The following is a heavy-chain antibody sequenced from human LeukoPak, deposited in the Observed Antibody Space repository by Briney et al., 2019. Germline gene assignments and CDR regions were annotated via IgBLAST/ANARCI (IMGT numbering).Heavy chain of an antibody. CDR3: AKNGHGSGSYYPRTKYYFDY. D-gene: IGHD3-10*01. CDR1: EFTFSDAW. CDR2: IRTSGGST. J-gene: IGHJ4*02. V-gene: IGHV3-23*01. Sequence: PGGSLRLSCAASEFTFSDAWMSWVRQAPVKGLEWVATIRTSGGSTYYADFVKGRFTISRDNSKNTLYLQMNSLRAEDTAVYYCAKNGHGSGSYYPRTKYYFDYWGQGTLVTVSS.